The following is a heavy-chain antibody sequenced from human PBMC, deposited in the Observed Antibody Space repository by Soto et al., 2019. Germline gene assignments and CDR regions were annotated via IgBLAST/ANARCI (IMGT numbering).Heavy chain of an antibody. CDR2: IYDDGSA. V-gene: IGHV4-59*01. J-gene: IGHJ5*02. CDR3: ARDKYCSGGSCRKNWFDP. CDR1: GGSISSSY. Sequence: SETLSLTCTVSGGSISSSYWSWIRQPPGKGLEWLAYIYDDGSANYNPSLKSRATISLDMSKNQFSLKLTSVTAADTAVYYCARDKYCSGGSCRKNWFDPWGQGTLVPVS. D-gene: IGHD2-15*01.